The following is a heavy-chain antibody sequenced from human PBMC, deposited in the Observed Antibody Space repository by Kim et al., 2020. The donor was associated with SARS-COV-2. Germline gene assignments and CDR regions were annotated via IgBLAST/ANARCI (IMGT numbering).Heavy chain of an antibody. D-gene: IGHD3-10*01. CDR2: IKGGGSAE. Sequence: GGSLRLSCAVSGFSLSNNWMSWVRQAPGKGLEWVSVIKGGGSAEHYVDSVKGRFTMSRDNAKNSLYLQMSSLRTEDSAIYYCAARDTVQVPGGIWGQGTLVTVSS. J-gene: IGHJ4*02. CDR3: AARDTVQVPGGI. V-gene: IGHV3-7*01. CDR1: GFSLSNNW.